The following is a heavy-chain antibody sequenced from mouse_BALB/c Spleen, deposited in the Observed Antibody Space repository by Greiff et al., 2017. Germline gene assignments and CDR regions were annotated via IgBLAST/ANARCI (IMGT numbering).Heavy chain of an antibody. Sequence: EVKLMESGGGLVKPGGSLKLSCAASGFTFSDYYMYWVRQTPEKRLEWVATISDGGSYTYYPDSVKGRFTISSDNAKNNLYLQMSSLKSEDTAMYYCARDHDYGSRFAYWGQGTLVTVSA. CDR3: ARDHDYGSRFAY. J-gene: IGHJ3*01. CDR1: GFTFSDYY. V-gene: IGHV5-4*02. CDR2: ISDGGSYT. D-gene: IGHD1-1*01.